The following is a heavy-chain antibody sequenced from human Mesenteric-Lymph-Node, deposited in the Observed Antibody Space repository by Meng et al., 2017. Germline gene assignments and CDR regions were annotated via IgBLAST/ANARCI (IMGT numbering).Heavy chain of an antibody. CDR2: FDPEDGET. CDR1: GYTLTELS. V-gene: IGHV1-24*01. J-gene: IGHJ6*02. D-gene: IGHD2-15*01. CDR3: ARGGDKRGYCSGGSCYYGMDV. Sequence: ASVKVSCKVSGYTLTELSMHWVRQAPGKGLEWMGGFDPEDGETIYAQKFQGRVTMTEDTSTDTAYMELSSLRSEDTAVYYCARGGDKRGYCSGGSCYYGMDVWGQGTTVTVSS.